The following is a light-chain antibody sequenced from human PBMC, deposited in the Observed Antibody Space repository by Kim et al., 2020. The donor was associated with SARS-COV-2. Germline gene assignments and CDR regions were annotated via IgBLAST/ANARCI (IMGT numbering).Light chain of an antibody. V-gene: IGLV6-57*02. Sequence: TVTISCTGSSGSIARNNVQWCHQRPGSAPTTVIYEHNKRPSGVPDRFSASIDSSSNSASLTISGLKTEDDADYYCQSSDSSSRGVFGGGTQLTVL. CDR2: EHN. CDR1: SGSIARNN. CDR3: QSSDSSSRGV. J-gene: IGLJ2*01.